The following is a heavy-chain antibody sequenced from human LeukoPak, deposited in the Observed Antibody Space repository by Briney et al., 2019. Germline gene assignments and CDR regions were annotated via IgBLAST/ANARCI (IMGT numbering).Heavy chain of an antibody. D-gene: IGHD3-22*01. CDR3: ARSWDYYDSSGYTIYYYYGMDV. Sequence: SETLSLTCTVSGGPISSYYWSWIRQPPGKGLEWIGYIYYSGSTNYNPSLKSRVTISVDTSKNQFSLKLSSVTAADTAVYYCARSWDYYDSSGYTIYYYYGMDVWGQGTTVTVSS. CDR1: GGPISSYY. J-gene: IGHJ6*02. CDR2: IYYSGST. V-gene: IGHV4-59*08.